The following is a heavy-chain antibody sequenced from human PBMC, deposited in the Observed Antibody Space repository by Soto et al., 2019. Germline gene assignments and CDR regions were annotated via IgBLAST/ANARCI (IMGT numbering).Heavy chain of an antibody. CDR3: ARSGDYRLYYYYYGMDV. CDR1: GFTFSSYS. D-gene: IGHD4-17*01. Sequence: PGGSLRLSCAASGFTFSSYSMNWVRQAPGKGLEWVSSISSSSSYIYYADSVKGRFTISRDNAKNSLYLQMNSLRAEDTAVYYCARSGDYRLYYYYYGMDVWGQGTTVTVSS. V-gene: IGHV3-21*01. J-gene: IGHJ6*02. CDR2: ISSSSSYI.